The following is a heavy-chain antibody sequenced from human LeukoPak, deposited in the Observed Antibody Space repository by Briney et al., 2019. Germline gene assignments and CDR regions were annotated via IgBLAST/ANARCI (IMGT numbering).Heavy chain of an antibody. CDR1: GGSISSSSYY. J-gene: IGHJ2*01. V-gene: IGHV4-39*07. CDR3: AREKIGLWYFDL. CDR2: IYYSGST. D-gene: IGHD3-22*01. Sequence: PSETLSLTCTVSGGSISSSSYYWGWIRQPPGKGLEWIGSIYYSGSTYYNPSLKSRVTISVDTSKNQFSLKLSSVTAADTAVYYCAREKIGLWYFDLWGRGTLVTVSS.